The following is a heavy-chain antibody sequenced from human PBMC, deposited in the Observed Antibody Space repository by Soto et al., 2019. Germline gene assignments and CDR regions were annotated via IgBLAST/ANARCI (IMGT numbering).Heavy chain of an antibody. CDR2: IYYSGST. CDR3: ARVAGYDSSGELDD. Sequence: PSETLSLTCTVSGGSISSGDYYWSWIRQPPGKGLEWIGYIYYSGSTYYNPSLKSRVTISVDTSKNQFSLKLSSVTAADTAVYYCARVAGYDSSGELDDWGQGTRVTVSS. V-gene: IGHV4-30-4*01. D-gene: IGHD3-22*01. CDR1: GGSISSGDYY. J-gene: IGHJ4*02.